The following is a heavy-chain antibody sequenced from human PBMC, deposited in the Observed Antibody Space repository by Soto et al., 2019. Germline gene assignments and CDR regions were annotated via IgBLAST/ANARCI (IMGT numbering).Heavy chain of an antibody. J-gene: IGHJ6*02. Sequence: GESLKISCNGSGYSYTSYCIGWVRQRPGRGLEWMGIINPADSETNYGPSFQGQVTISADRSTSTAFLQWSSLKASDTAMYYCVRRAEGRPGDGYYYVALDVWGQGTTVTV. CDR1: GYSYTSYC. CDR3: VRRAEGRPGDGYYYVALDV. V-gene: IGHV5-51*01. CDR2: INPADSET. D-gene: IGHD6-6*01.